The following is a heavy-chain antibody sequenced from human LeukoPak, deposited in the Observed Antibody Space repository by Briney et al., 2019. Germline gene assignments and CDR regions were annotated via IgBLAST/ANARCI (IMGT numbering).Heavy chain of an antibody. Sequence: SETLSLTCSVSGGSTSGFYWSWIRQPPGKGLEWIGYVYYSGDSNYNPSLKSRLSMSRDTSKNQVSLRLSSVTAADTAVYDCARHPFSTPFDYWGRGTLVTVSS. V-gene: IGHV4-59*08. CDR1: GGSTSGFY. D-gene: IGHD2/OR15-2a*01. CDR2: VYYSGDS. J-gene: IGHJ4*02. CDR3: ARHPFSTPFDY.